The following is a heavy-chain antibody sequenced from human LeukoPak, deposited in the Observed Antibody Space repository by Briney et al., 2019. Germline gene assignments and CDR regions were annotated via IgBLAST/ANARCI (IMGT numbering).Heavy chain of an antibody. V-gene: IGHV5-51*01. Sequence: GESLKISCKGSGYSFTSYWIGWVRQMPGKGLEWMGIIYPGDSDTRYSPSFQGQVTISADKSISTAYLQWSSLKASGTAMYYCARGGSTMVTPYYFDYWGQGTLVTVSS. CDR2: IYPGDSDT. CDR1: GYSFTSYW. D-gene: IGHD3-10*01. J-gene: IGHJ4*02. CDR3: ARGGSTMVTPYYFDY.